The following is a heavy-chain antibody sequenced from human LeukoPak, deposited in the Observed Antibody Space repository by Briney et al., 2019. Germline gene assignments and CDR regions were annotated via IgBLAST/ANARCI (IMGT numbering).Heavy chain of an antibody. CDR3: ARSRRETYCSSTSCAKYYFDY. CDR1: GGSFSGYY. J-gene: IGHJ4*02. D-gene: IGHD2-2*01. CDR2: INHIGST. V-gene: IGHV4-34*01. Sequence: KPSETLSLTCAVYGGSFSGYYWSWIRQPPGKGLDWIGEINHIGSTNYNPSLKSRVTISVDTSKNQFSLKLSSVTAADTAVYYCARSRRETYCSSTSCAKYYFDYWGQGTLVTVSS.